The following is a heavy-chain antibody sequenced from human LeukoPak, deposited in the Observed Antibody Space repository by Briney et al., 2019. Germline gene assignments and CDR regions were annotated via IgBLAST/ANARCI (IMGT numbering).Heavy chain of an antibody. V-gene: IGHV3-74*01. CDR1: GFTFSDFW. CDR2: INSGGTVT. Sequence: PGGSLRLSCAASGFTFSDFWMHWVRQAPGKGLVWVSRINSGGTVTNYADSVKGRLTISRDNAKNTLYLQMNSLRAEDTAVYYCARVADSGSYADSFDYWGQGTLVTVSS. D-gene: IGHD1-26*01. J-gene: IGHJ4*02. CDR3: ARVADSGSYADSFDY.